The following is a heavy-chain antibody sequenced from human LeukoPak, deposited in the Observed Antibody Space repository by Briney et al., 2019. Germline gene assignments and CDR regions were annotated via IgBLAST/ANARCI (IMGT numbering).Heavy chain of an antibody. CDR3: ARAARYYGSGFDAFDI. V-gene: IGHV3-11*05. D-gene: IGHD3-10*01. CDR2: ISSSSSYT. Sequence: PGGSLRLSCAASGFTFSDYYMSWIRQAPGKGLEWVSYISSSSSYTNYADSVKGRFTISRDNAKNSLYLQVNSLRAEDTAAYYCARAARYYGSGFDAFDIWGQGTMVTVSS. J-gene: IGHJ3*02. CDR1: GFTFSDYY.